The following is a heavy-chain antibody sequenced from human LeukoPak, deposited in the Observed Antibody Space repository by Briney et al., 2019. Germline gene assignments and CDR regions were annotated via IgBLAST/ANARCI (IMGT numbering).Heavy chain of an antibody. CDR2: ISSSSDYI. D-gene: IGHD6-13*01. CDR3: GGEFSSSPASMDV. CDR1: GFAFRSCR. J-gene: IGHJ6*02. V-gene: IGHV3-21*01. Sequence: GGSLRLSCAASGFAFRSCRMNWIRQAPGKGLEWVSSISSSSDYIYYADSVKGRFTISRDNAKNSLFLQMNSLREEDAAVYYCGGEFSSSPASMDVWGQGTTVTVSS.